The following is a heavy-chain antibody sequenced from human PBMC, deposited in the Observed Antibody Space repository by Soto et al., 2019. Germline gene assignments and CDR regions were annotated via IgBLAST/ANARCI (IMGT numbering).Heavy chain of an antibody. D-gene: IGHD3-9*01. V-gene: IGHV4-31*03. CDR1: GGSISSGGYY. CDR3: ARDGPLHYDILTGYRPYYYYMDV. J-gene: IGHJ6*03. CDR2: IYYSGST. Sequence: TLPLTCTVSGGSISSGGYYWSWIRQHPGKGLEWIGYIYYSGSTYYNPSLKSRVTISVDTSKNQFSLKLSSVTAADTAVYYCARDGPLHYDILTGYRPYYYYMDVWGKGTTVTVSS.